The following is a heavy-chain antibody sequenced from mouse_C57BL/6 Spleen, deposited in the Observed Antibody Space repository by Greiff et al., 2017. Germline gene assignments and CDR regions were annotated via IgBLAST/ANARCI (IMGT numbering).Heavy chain of an antibody. CDR1: GYAFSSYW. Sequence: QVQLKESGAELVKPGASVKISCKASGYAFSSYWMNWVKQRPGKGLEWIGQIYPGDGDTNYNGKFKGKATLTADKSSSTAYMQLSSLTSEDSAVYFCARDYSNYGYFDVWGTGTTVTVSS. CDR2: IYPGDGDT. V-gene: IGHV1-80*01. J-gene: IGHJ1*03. D-gene: IGHD2-5*01. CDR3: ARDYSNYGYFDV.